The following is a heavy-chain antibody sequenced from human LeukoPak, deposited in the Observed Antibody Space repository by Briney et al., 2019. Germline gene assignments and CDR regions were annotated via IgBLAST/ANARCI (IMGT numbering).Heavy chain of an antibody. CDR2: ISSSSSYI. CDR1: GFTFSRYS. CDR3: ARSAYCSSTSCYPYYFDY. V-gene: IGHV3-21*01. D-gene: IGHD2-2*01. Sequence: GGSLRLSCAASGFTFSRYSMNWVREAPGKGLEWVSSISSSSSYIYYTDSVKGRFTISRDNAKNSLYLQMNSLRAEDTAVYYCARSAYCSSTSCYPYYFDYWGQGTLVTVSS. J-gene: IGHJ4*02.